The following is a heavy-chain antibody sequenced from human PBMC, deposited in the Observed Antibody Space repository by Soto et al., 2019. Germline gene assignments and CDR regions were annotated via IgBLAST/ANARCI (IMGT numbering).Heavy chain of an antibody. CDR3: AKAVPPFVVVTASDY. Sequence: GGSLRLSCAASGFTFRNFGMHWVRQSPGKGLEWVAVISYDGTNKYYADSVKGRFTISRDNSKNTLYLQINSLRAEDTAVYYCAKAVPPFVVVTASDYWGQGTLVTVSS. J-gene: IGHJ4*02. V-gene: IGHV3-30*18. CDR1: GFTFRNFG. D-gene: IGHD2-21*02. CDR2: ISYDGTNK.